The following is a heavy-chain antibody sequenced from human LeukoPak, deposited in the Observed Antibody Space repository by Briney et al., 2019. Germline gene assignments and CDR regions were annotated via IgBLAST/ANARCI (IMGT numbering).Heavy chain of an antibody. V-gene: IGHV4-38-2*01. CDR2: IYRKGST. CDR1: AYSISSGYY. D-gene: IGHD1-26*01. Sequence: SETLSLTCVVSAYSISSGYYWGWLRHPPGKGLEWSGSIYRKGSTYYSPSHKSQHTISVATSKYQFSRKRTSVTAADTAVYSCARREDSAKWGNWFDPWGEGTLVTVSS. J-gene: IGHJ5*02. CDR3: ARREDSAKWGNWFDP.